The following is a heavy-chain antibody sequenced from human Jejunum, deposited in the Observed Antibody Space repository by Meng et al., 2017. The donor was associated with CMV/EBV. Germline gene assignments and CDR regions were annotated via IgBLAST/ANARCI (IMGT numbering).Heavy chain of an antibody. CDR1: ITISSYD. V-gene: IGHV4-39*07. CDR3: ARAPFNYFDSSGDPPDY. D-gene: IGHD3-22*01. J-gene: IGHJ4*02. Sequence: ITISSYDWGWIRQPPGKGLEWIGNIYYDGSTYYNPYLKSRLVISVDTSRNQFSLKLSSVTAADTAVYYCARAPFNYFDSSGDPPDYWGQGTLVTVSS. CDR2: IYYDGST.